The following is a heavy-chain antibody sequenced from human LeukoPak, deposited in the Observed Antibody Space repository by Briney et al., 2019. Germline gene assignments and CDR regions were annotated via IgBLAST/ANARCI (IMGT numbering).Heavy chain of an antibody. J-gene: IGHJ4*02. CDR1: GGSIRSDSYQ. CDR3: ARHMAAAGKFDY. D-gene: IGHD6-13*01. V-gene: IGHV4-39*01. CDR2: INHSGST. Sequence: PSQTLSLTCTVSGGSIRSDSYQWSWIRQPPGKGLEWIGEINHSGSTNYNPSLKSRVTISVDTSKNQFSLKLSSVTAADTAVYYCARHMAAAGKFDYWGQGTLVTVSS.